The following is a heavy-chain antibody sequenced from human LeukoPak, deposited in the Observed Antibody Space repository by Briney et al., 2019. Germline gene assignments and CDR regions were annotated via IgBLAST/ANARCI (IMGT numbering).Heavy chain of an antibody. CDR2: IYSTGDT. D-gene: IGHD3-22*01. J-gene: IGHJ4*03. Sequence: TSETLSLTCTVSGASINNYYWSWVRQPPLKGLEWIGYIYSTGDTSYNPSLESRFSISMDPCKNLFSLELTSVTAPDTAVYYCARGSRVYDRSGFHTWHDYWGHGTLVTVSS. CDR3: ARGSRVYDRSGFHTWHDY. V-gene: IGHV4-59*01. CDR1: GASINNYY.